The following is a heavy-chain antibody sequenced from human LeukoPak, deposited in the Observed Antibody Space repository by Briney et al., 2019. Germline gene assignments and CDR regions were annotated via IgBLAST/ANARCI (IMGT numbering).Heavy chain of an antibody. CDR2: MYYSGST. CDR1: GGSISSYY. Sequence: SETLSLTCTVSGGSISSYYWSWIRQPPGKGLEWIGYMYYSGSTNYNPSLKSRVTISVDMSKNQVSLKLSSVTAADTAVYYCARLGLTTVAMDYWGQGTLVTVSS. J-gene: IGHJ4*02. D-gene: IGHD4-23*01. CDR3: ARLGLTTVAMDY. V-gene: IGHV4-59*01.